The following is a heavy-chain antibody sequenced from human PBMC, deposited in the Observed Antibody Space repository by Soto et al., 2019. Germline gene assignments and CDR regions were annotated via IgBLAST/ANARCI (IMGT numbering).Heavy chain of an antibody. Sequence: GGSLRLSCQASGFNFDNYGMHWVRQAPGKGLERVAVITYDGSFQYYADSVKGRFTISRDNSKNTLSLHLNTLKPEDTAVYHCAKDRVGGTFYTPLAFWGQGTLVTV. CDR3: AKDRVGGTFYTPLAF. V-gene: IGHV3-30*18. J-gene: IGHJ4*02. CDR1: GFNFDNYG. D-gene: IGHD1-7*01. CDR2: ITYDGSFQ.